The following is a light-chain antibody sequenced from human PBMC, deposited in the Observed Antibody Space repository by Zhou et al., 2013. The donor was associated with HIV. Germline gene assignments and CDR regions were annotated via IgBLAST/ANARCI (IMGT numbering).Light chain of an antibody. V-gene: IGKV1-39*01. CDR1: QSISNY. Sequence: DIQMTQSPSSLSASVGDRVTITCRASQSISNYLNWYQQKPGKPPNLLIYAASSLQFGVPSRFSGSGSGTEFTLTISSLQPDDFATYYCQQYNSYWTFGQGTKVEIK. J-gene: IGKJ1*01. CDR2: AAS. CDR3: QQYNSYWT.